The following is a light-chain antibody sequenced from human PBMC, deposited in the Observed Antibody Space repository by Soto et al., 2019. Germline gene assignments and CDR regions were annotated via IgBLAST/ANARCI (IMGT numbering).Light chain of an antibody. Sequence: EIVLTQSPGTLSLSPGERATLSCRASQSVSSSYLAWYQQKPGQAPRLLIYGASSRATGIPDRFSGSGSGTDFTLTISRLEPEDFAVYYCQQYGSSPPNTFGQGTKLEL. J-gene: IGKJ2*01. CDR2: GAS. V-gene: IGKV3-20*01. CDR3: QQYGSSPPNT. CDR1: QSVSSSY.